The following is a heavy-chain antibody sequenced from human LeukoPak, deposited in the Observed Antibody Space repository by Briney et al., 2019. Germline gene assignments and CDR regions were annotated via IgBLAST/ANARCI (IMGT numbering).Heavy chain of an antibody. CDR3: AREGTSGTHLNWFDP. CDR1: GYTFNTYG. Sequence: ASVKVSCKASGYTFNTYGITWVRQAPGQGLEWMGWISADNGNTNYAQKFQGRVTMTTDTSTTTADMELRSLRSDDTAVYYCAREGTSGTHLNWFDPWGQGTLVTVSS. D-gene: IGHD1-1*01. J-gene: IGHJ5*02. CDR2: ISADNGNT. V-gene: IGHV1-18*01.